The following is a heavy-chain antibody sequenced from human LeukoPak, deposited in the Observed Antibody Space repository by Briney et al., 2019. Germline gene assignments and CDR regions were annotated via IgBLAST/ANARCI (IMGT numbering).Heavy chain of an antibody. CDR2: INHSGST. J-gene: IGHJ4*02. CDR1: GFTFSTYS. V-gene: IGHV4-34*08. Sequence: GSLRLSCAASGFTFSTYSMSWVRQPPGKGLEWIGEINHSGSTNYNPSLKSRVTISVDTSKNQFSLKLSSVTAADTAVYYCAMVVRSSWYRADYWGQGTLVTVSS. CDR3: AMVVRSSWYRADY. D-gene: IGHD6-13*01.